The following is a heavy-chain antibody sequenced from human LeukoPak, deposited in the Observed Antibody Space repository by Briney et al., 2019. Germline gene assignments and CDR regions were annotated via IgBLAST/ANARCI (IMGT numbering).Heavy chain of an antibody. D-gene: IGHD6-19*01. CDR3: ASGYSSGGDAFDI. CDR1: GYTFTSYA. J-gene: IGHJ3*02. Sequence: ASVKVSCKASGYTFTSYAMNWVRQAPGQGLEWMGWINPNSGGTNYAQKFQGRVTMTRDTSISTAYMELSRLRSDDTAVYYCASGYSSGGDAFDIWGQGTMVTVSS. V-gene: IGHV1-2*02. CDR2: INPNSGGT.